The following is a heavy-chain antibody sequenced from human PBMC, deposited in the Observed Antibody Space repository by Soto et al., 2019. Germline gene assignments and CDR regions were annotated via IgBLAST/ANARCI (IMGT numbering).Heavy chain of an antibody. Sequence: SETLSLTCTVSGGSVSSGSYYWSWIRQPPGKGLEWIGYIYYSGSTNYNPSLKSRVTISVDTSKNQFSLKLSSVTAADTAVYYCAIGAGPYCSGGSCAGGYYYYGMDVWGQGTTVTVSS. CDR1: GGSVSSGSYY. D-gene: IGHD2-15*01. CDR3: AIGAGPYCSGGSCAGGYYYYGMDV. J-gene: IGHJ6*02. V-gene: IGHV4-61*01. CDR2: IYYSGST.